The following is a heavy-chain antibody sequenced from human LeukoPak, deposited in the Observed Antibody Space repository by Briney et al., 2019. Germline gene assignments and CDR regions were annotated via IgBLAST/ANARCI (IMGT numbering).Heavy chain of an antibody. CDR2: IYHSGSS. J-gene: IGHJ5*02. D-gene: IGHD1-26*01. Sequence: SETLSLTCAVSGGSISSSYYWSWIRQPPGKGLEWIGYIYHSGSSNYNPFLKSRVTMSVDTSKNQFSLKLSSVTAADTAVYYCAREATSGWFDPWGQGTLVTVSS. CDR3: AREATSGWFDP. CDR1: GGSISSSYY. V-gene: IGHV4-61*01.